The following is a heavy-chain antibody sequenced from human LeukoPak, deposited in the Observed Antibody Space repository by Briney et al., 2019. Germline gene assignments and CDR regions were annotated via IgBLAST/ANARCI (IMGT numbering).Heavy chain of an antibody. J-gene: IGHJ3*02. D-gene: IGHD5-18*01. Sequence: ASVKVSCKASGYTFTSYDINWVRRATGQGLEWMGWMNPNSGNTGYAQKFQGWVTMTRDTSISTAYMELSRLRSDDTAVYYCARAHTAFDIWGQGTMVTVSS. V-gene: IGHV1-8*01. CDR1: GYTFTSYD. CDR3: ARAHTAFDI. CDR2: MNPNSGNT.